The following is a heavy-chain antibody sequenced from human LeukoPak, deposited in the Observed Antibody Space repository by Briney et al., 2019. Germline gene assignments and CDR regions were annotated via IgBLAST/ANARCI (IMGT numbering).Heavy chain of an antibody. CDR3: ARSRDWQGLGRDG. CDR1: GFTVSTNY. Sequence: GGSLRLSCAASGFTVSTNYMTWVRQAPGKGLEWVSVIYSGGDTYYADSVKGRFTISRESSKNTLFLQMNSLRAEDTAVYYCARSRDWQGLGRDGWAQGTTVTVSS. CDR2: IYSGGDT. D-gene: IGHD5-12*01. J-gene: IGHJ6*02. V-gene: IGHV3-53*01.